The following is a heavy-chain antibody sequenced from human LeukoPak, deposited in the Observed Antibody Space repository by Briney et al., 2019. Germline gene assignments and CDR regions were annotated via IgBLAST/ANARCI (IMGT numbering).Heavy chain of an antibody. CDR2: ISYDGSNK. D-gene: IGHD4-23*01. Sequence: GGSLRLSCAASGFTFSSYAMHWVRQAPGKGLEWVAVISYDGSNKYYADSVKGRFTISRDNSKNTLYLQMNSLRAEDTAVYYCARDPSAGGPFDYWGQGTLVTVSS. CDR1: GFTFSSYA. CDR3: ARDPSAGGPFDY. J-gene: IGHJ4*02. V-gene: IGHV3-30-3*01.